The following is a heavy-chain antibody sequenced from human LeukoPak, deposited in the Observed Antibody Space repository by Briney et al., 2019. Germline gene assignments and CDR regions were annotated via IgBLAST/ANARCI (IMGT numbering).Heavy chain of an antibody. D-gene: IGHD3-3*01. Sequence: GSLRLSCAASGFTFSSYWMSWVRQAPGKGLEWVANIKQDGSEKYYVDSVKGRFTISRDNAKNSLYLQMNSLRAEDTAVYYCAPDVRRITIFGVVDYWGQGTLVTVSS. CDR2: IKQDGSEK. CDR1: GFTFSSYW. CDR3: APDVRRITIFGVVDY. V-gene: IGHV3-7*01. J-gene: IGHJ4*02.